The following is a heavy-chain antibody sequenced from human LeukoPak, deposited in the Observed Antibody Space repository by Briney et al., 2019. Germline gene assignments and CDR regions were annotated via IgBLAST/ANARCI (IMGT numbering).Heavy chain of an antibody. D-gene: IGHD4-23*01. CDR3: ARIQDYGGLYYYYGMDV. Sequence: SGPALVKPTQTLTLTCTFSGFSLSTSGMCVSWIRQTPGKALEWLARIDWDDDKYYSTSLKTRLTISKDTSKNQVVLTMTNMDPVDTATYYCARIQDYGGLYYYYGMDVWGQGTTVTVSS. CDR2: IDWDDDK. CDR1: GFSLSTSGMC. J-gene: IGHJ6*02. V-gene: IGHV2-70*11.